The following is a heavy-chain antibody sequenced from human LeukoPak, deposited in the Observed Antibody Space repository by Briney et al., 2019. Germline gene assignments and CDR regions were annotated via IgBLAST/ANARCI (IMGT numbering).Heavy chain of an antibody. D-gene: IGHD4-17*01. V-gene: IGHV3-7*01. CDR3: ARERDTVSDENFDY. CDR1: GFTFSSYW. J-gene: IGHJ4*02. Sequence: GGSLRLSCAASGFTFSSYWMSWVRQAPGKGLEWVANIKQDGSEKYYVDSVKGRFTISRDNAKSSLYLQMNSLRAEDTAVYYCARERDTVSDENFDYWGQGTLVTVSS. CDR2: IKQDGSEK.